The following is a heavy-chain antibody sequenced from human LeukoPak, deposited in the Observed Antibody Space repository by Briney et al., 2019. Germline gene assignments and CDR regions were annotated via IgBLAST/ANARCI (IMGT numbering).Heavy chain of an antibody. CDR1: GGSISSYY. J-gene: IGHJ5*02. CDR2: IYYSGST. Sequence: SETLSLTCTVPGGSISSYYWSWIRQPPGKGLEWIGYIYYSGSTNYNPSLKSRVTISVDTSKNQFSLKLSSVTAADTAVYYCAREGYYGSGSNWFDPWGQGTLVTVSS. V-gene: IGHV4-59*01. CDR3: AREGYYGSGSNWFDP. D-gene: IGHD3-10*01.